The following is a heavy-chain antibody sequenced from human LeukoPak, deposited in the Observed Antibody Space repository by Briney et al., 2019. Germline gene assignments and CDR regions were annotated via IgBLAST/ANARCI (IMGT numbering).Heavy chain of an antibody. J-gene: IGHJ4*02. CDR2: IKQDGSEE. Sequence: PGGSLRLSCAASGFTFSSYWMTWVRQAPGTGLEWVASIKQDGSEEDYVDSVKGRFTISRDNAKKSVYLQMNSLRVEDTAVYCCARRDQVLLYYQMLHYFFDYWGQGSPVTVSS. D-gene: IGHD2-2*01. CDR3: ARRDQVLLYYQMLHYFFDY. V-gene: IGHV3-7*01. CDR1: GFTFSSYW.